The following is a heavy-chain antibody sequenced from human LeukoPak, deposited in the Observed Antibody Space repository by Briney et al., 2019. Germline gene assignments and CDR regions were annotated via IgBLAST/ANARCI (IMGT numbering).Heavy chain of an antibody. V-gene: IGHV4-39*01. CDR1: GGSISSSSYY. J-gene: IGHJ4*02. CDR2: IYYSGST. Sequence: KPSETLSLTCTVSGGSISSSSYYWGWIRQPPGKGLEWIGSIYYSGSTYYNPSLKSRVTISVDTSKNQFSPKLSSVTAADTAVYYCASSSSGSYGNYFDYWGQGTLVTVSS. CDR3: ASSSSGSYGNYFDY. D-gene: IGHD1-26*01.